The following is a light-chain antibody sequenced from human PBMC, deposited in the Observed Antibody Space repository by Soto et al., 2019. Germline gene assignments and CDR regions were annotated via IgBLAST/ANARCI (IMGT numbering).Light chain of an antibody. J-gene: IGKJ4*01. Sequence: EIVLTQSPATLSLSPGERATLSCMASQSITNNYAAWYQQKPDRAHRLLIYGASSRATGIADRCSSSGSGTDFTLTISRLEHEDFAMYYCQQYGYLVTFGEGTKVDIK. CDR1: QSITNNY. CDR2: GAS. V-gene: IGKV3-20*01. CDR3: QQYGYLVT.